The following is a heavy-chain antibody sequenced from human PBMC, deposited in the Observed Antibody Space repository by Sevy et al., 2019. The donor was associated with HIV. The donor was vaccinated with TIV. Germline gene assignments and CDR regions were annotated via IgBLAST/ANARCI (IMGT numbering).Heavy chain of an antibody. D-gene: IGHD3-22*01. Sequence: SETLSLTCTVSGGSISSTSYYWGWIRQPPGKGLEWIGSVYYDGSTYYNSSPKSRATISGDTSKNQFSLKLSFVTAADTAVYYCARFGSGYFDYWGQGALVTVSS. V-gene: IGHV4-39*01. CDR1: GGSISSTSYY. CDR2: VYYDGST. J-gene: IGHJ4*02. CDR3: ARFGSGYFDY.